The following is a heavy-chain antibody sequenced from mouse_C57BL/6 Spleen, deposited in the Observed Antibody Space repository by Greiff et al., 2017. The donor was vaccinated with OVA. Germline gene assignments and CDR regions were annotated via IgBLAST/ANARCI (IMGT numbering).Heavy chain of an antibody. CDR1: GYTFTSYG. CDR3: AREGDVSSYEAWFAY. V-gene: IGHV1-81*01. D-gene: IGHD1-1*01. J-gene: IGHJ3*01. CDR2: IYPRSGNT. Sequence: QVQLQQSGAELARPGASVKLSCKASGYTFTSYGISWVKQRTGQGLEWIGEIYPRSGNTYYNEKFKGKATLTADKSSSTAYMELRSLTSEDSAVYFGAREGDVSSYEAWFAYWGQGTLVTVSA.